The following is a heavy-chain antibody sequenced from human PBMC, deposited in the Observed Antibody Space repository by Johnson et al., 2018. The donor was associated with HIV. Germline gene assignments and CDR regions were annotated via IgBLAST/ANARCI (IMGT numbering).Heavy chain of an antibody. J-gene: IGHJ3*02. Sequence: QMQLVESGGGLVKPGGSLRLSCVASGFTFSDYYMTWIRQAPGKGLEWVSYISTSDGTIYSADTVKGRFSISRDNAKNSLYLQMNSLRAEDTAVYYCAKDNGARGYDFWNGFLPSALDIWGQGTMVTVSS. V-gene: IGHV3-11*04. D-gene: IGHD3-3*01. CDR1: GFTFSDYY. CDR3: AKDNGARGYDFWNGFLPSALDI. CDR2: ISTSDGTI.